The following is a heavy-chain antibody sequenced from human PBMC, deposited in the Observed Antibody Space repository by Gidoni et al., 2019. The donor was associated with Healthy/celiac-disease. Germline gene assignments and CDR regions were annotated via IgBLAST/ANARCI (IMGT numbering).Heavy chain of an antibody. CDR1: GFTFSSYA. CDR2: ISGSGGST. D-gene: IGHD2-15*01. J-gene: IGHJ4*02. Sequence: EMQLLESGGGLVQPGGSLRLSCAASGFTFSSYAMSWVRQAPGKGLEWVSAISGSGGSTYYADSVKGRFTISRDNSKNTLYLQMNSLRAEDTAVYYCAKDGDCSGGSCHSDYWGQGTLVTVSS. CDR3: AKDGDCSGGSCHSDY. V-gene: IGHV3-23*01.